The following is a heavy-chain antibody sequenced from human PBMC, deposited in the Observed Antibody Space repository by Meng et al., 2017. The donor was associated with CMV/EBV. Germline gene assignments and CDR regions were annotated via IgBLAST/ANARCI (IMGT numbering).Heavy chain of an antibody. Sequence: APLVESGDEVKKPWDSVKVSCTVSGYTLTELSMHWVRQAPGKGLEWMGGFDPEDGETIYAQKFQGRVTMTEDTSTDTAYMELSSLRSEDTAVYYCATEIFGGWYSFDYWGQGTLVTVSS. CDR3: ATEIFGGWYSFDY. CDR2: FDPEDGET. CDR1: GYTLTELS. D-gene: IGHD6-19*01. V-gene: IGHV1-24*01. J-gene: IGHJ4*02.